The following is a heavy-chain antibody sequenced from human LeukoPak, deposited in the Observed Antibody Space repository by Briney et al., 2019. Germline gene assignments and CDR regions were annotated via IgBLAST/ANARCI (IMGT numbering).Heavy chain of an antibody. CDR1: GFTFTYYA. V-gene: IGHV3-23*01. J-gene: IGHJ6*02. CDR2: ISGSGGST. CDR3: AKEVAAAGYGMDV. Sequence: GGSLRLSCAASGFTFTYYAMTWVRQAPGKGLEWVSSISGSGGSTYYADSVKGRFTVSRDNSKNTLFLQMNSLRAEDTVVFYCAKEVAAAGYGMDVWGQGTTVTVSS. D-gene: IGHD6-13*01.